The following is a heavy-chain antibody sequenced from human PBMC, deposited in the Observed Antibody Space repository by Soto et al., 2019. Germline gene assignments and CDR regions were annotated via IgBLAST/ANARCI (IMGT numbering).Heavy chain of an antibody. CDR3: ARDTLRITMIVVHY. CDR1: GFTFSSYA. J-gene: IGHJ4*02. V-gene: IGHV3-30-3*01. Sequence: GGSLRLSCAASGFTFSSYAMHWVRQAPDKGLEWVAVISYDGSNKYYADSVKGRFTISRDNSKNTLYLQMNSLRAEDTAVYYCARDTLRITMIVVHYWGQGTLVTVSS. D-gene: IGHD3-22*01. CDR2: ISYDGSNK.